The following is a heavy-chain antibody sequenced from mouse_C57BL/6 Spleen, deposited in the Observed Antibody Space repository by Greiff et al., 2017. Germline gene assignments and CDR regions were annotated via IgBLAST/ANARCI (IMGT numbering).Heavy chain of an antibody. CDR2: IDPSDSET. CDR3: ASRDGNYEDY. J-gene: IGHJ2*01. V-gene: IGHV1-52*01. Sequence: QVQLKQPGAELVRPGSSVKLSCKASGYTFTSYWMHWVKQRPIQGLEWIGNIDPSDSETHYNQKFKDKATLTVDKSSSTAYMQLSSLTSEDSAVYYCASRDGNYEDYWGQGTTLTVSS. CDR1: GYTFTSYW. D-gene: IGHD2-1*01.